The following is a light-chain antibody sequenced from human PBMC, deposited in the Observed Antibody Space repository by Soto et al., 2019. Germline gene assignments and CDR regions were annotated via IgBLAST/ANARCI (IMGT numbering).Light chain of an antibody. J-gene: IGKJ1*01. CDR2: KAT. CDR3: QQYNNYFT. Sequence: IELNQSPSTLCAYVGDRVTITCRASQSVQTWLAWFQQKPGKAPKLLIYKATTLETGVPSRFSGSGSETEFTLTISRLQPDDLGSYYCQQYNNYFTFGQGTKVDIK. V-gene: IGKV1-5*03. CDR1: QSVQTW.